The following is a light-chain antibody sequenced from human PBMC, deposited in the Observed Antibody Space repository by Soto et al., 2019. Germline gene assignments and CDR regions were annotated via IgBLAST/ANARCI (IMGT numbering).Light chain of an antibody. CDR2: WNI. V-gene: IGLV1-47*01. J-gene: IGLJ2*01. CDR1: NSDIGSKY. Sequence: QSVLTQPPSASGTPGQRVTISCSGTNSDIGSKYVYCYQQLPGTAPNLLMYWNIQRPPGVPDRCSGSKSGASASLAISGVRYEEEADDYCAAWYASVSGPAFGGGTKLTVL. CDR3: AAWYASVSGPA.